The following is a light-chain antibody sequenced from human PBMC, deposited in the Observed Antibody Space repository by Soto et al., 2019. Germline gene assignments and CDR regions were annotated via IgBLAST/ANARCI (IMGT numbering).Light chain of an antibody. CDR1: KSDIGAGYD. Sequence: QSVLTQPPSVSGAPGQRVTISCTGSKSDIGAGYDVHWYQQFPGAAPKLLIYGNTNRPSGVPDRFSGSRSGTSASLAITGLQAEDEADYFCQSFDSSLSGYVFGTGTKLTVL. CDR3: QSFDSSLSGYV. CDR2: GNT. V-gene: IGLV1-40*01. J-gene: IGLJ1*01.